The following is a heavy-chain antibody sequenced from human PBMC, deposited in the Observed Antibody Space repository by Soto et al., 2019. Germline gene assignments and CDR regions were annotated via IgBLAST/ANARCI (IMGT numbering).Heavy chain of an antibody. CDR1: GFTFSSYW. J-gene: IGHJ6*02. Sequence: EVQLVESGGGLVQPGGSLRLSCAAPGFTFSSYWMSWVRQAPGKGLEWVANIKQDGSEKYYVDSVKGRFTISRDNAKNSLYLQMNSLRAEDTAVYYCARERYSSSWYPYYYYGMDVWGQGTTVTVSS. CDR2: IKQDGSEK. D-gene: IGHD6-13*01. CDR3: ARERYSSSWYPYYYYGMDV. V-gene: IGHV3-7*01.